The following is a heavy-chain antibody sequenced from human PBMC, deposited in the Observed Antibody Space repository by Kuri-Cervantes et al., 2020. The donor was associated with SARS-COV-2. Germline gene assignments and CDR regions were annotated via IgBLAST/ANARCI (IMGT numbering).Heavy chain of an antibody. J-gene: IGHJ4*02. D-gene: IGHD3-3*01. Sequence: ASVKVSCKASGYTFTSYDINWVRQATGQGLEWMGWMNPNSGNTGYAQKFQGRVTMTTDTSTSTAYMELRSLRSDDTAVYYCSRDYDFRFDYWGQGTLVTVSS. CDR2: MNPNSGNT. V-gene: IGHV1-8*02. CDR3: SRDYDFRFDY. CDR1: GYTFTSYD.